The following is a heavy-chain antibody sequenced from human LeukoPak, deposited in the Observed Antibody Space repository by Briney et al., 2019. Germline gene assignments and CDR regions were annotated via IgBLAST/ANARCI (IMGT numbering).Heavy chain of an antibody. D-gene: IGHD3-9*01. V-gene: IGHV1-46*01. CDR1: GYTFTSYY. J-gene: IGHJ5*02. CDR3: ARHPPYYDILTGYYSVEDWFDP. CDR2: INPSGGST. Sequence: ASVKVSCTASGYTFTSYYMHWVRQAPGQGLEWMGIINPSGGSTSYAQKFQGRVTMTRDTSTSTVYMELSSLRSEDTAVYYCARHPPYYDILTGYYSVEDWFDPWGQGTLVTVSS.